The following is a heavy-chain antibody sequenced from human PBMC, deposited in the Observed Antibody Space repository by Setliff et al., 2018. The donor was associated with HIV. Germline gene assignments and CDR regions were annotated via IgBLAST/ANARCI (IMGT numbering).Heavy chain of an antibody. CDR2: INHSGST. J-gene: IGHJ4*02. V-gene: IGHV4-34*01. CDR3: ARDNEQMAVPGAVFDY. D-gene: IGHD6-19*01. Sequence: ETLSLTCAVYDGSFSDYFWTWIRQRPGKGLEWIGDINHSGSTNYNPSLKSRVTISVDTSKNQFSLELDSVTAADTAVYYCARDNEQMAVPGAVFDYWGQGTLVTVSS. CDR1: DGSFSDYF.